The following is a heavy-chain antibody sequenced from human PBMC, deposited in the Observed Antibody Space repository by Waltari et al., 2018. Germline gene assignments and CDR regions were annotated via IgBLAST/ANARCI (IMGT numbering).Heavy chain of an antibody. J-gene: IGHJ4*02. CDR2: GYPAGNT. V-gene: IGHV3-53*01. CDR1: GFNVGSNY. CDR3: TSPPTY. Sequence: EVQLLESGGGLIQPGGSLRLSCAVSGFNVGSNYMSWVRQAPGKGREWVSVGYPAGNTYYADSVKGRFTISRDSSDNTFSLQMNNLKVEGTAVYYCTSPPTYWGQGTQVTVSS.